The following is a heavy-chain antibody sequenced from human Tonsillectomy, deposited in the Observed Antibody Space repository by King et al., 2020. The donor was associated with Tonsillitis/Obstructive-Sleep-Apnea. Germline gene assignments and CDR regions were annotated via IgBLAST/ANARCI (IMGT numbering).Heavy chain of an antibody. CDR3: AKDRPDYYDSSAYYYAY. J-gene: IGHJ4*02. D-gene: IGHD3-22*01. Sequence: VQLVESGGDLVQPGGSLRLSCAASGFTFSNYAMTWVRQAPGKGLEWVSTISHSGGSTYYADSVKGRFTISRDNSKNTLYLQMNSLRAEDTAVYYCAKDRPDYYDSSAYYYAYWGQGTLVTVSS. V-gene: IGHV3-23*04. CDR2: ISHSGGST. CDR1: GFTFSNYA.